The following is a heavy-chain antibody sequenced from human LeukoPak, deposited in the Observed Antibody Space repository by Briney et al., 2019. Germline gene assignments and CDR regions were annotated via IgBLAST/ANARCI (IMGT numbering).Heavy chain of an antibody. Sequence: SETLSLTCAVYGGSFSGYYWSWIRQPTGKGLEWIGEINHSGSTNYNPSLKSRVTISVDTSKDQFSLKLSSVTAADTAVYYCARGSAWAAAGTMYNWFDPWGQGTLVTVSS. J-gene: IGHJ5*02. V-gene: IGHV4-34*01. CDR1: GGSFSGYY. CDR2: INHSGST. CDR3: ARGSAWAAAGTMYNWFDP. D-gene: IGHD6-13*01.